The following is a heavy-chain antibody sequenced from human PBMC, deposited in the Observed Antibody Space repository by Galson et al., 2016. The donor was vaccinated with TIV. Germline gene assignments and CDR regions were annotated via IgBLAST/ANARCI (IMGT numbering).Heavy chain of an antibody. CDR1: GNSLNELV. CDR2: FDPEVFKT. D-gene: IGHD2/OR15-2a*01. Sequence: SVKVSCKVSGNSLNELVMHWVRQAPGKGLECMGGFDPEVFKTVYPQKFQGRVTMTADTYRDTAYMELGSLRIEDTAVYYCATVAWFPGLSLDNWGQGTLVTVSS. J-gene: IGHJ4*02. CDR3: ATVAWFPGLSLDN. V-gene: IGHV1-24*01.